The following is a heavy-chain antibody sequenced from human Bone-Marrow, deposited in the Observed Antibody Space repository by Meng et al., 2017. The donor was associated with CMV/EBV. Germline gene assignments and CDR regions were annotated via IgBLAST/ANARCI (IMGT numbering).Heavy chain of an antibody. CDR3: ARASYDFWSWDDSFDI. CDR2: INGHWSST. CDR1: GCTYRNYW. Sequence: GEYLKIPRAAPGCTYRNYWMHWVRQAPGTGPVWLSRINGHWSSTDYADSVMGRFIIFRDNAKNTLYLQMNGLGAEDTPLYFFARASYDFWSWDDSFDIWGQGKMVNV. V-gene: IGHV3-74*01. D-gene: IGHD3-3*01. J-gene: IGHJ3*02.